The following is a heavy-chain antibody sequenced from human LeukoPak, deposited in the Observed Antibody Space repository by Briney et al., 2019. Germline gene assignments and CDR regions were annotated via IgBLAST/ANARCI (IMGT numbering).Heavy chain of an antibody. CDR1: GGSISSYY. CDR3: ARFRYDSSGYSKSWFDP. Sequence: SETLSLTCTVSGGSISSYYWSWIRQSPGKGLEWIGYIYYSGNTDYNPYLKSRVTISVDTSKKQFSMKLFSVAAADTAVYYCARFRYDSSGYSKSWFDPWGQGTLVTVSS. V-gene: IGHV4-59*01. CDR2: IYYSGNT. J-gene: IGHJ5*02. D-gene: IGHD3-22*01.